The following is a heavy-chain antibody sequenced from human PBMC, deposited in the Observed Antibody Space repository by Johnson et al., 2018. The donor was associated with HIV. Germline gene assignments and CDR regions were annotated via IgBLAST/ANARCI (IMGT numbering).Heavy chain of an antibody. J-gene: IGHJ3*02. CDR1: GFSFSDYY. D-gene: IGHD2-21*02. V-gene: IGHV3-11*01. CDR2: MSSSGSTI. Sequence: QVQLVESGGGLVKPGGSLRLSCAASGFSFSDYYMSWIRQAPGKGLEWISYMSSSGSTIYHAESVKGRFTISRDNAKNSLYLQMNSLRVEDTALYYCAKDCRDCGTFDIWGQGTMVTVSS. CDR3: AKDCRDCGTFDI.